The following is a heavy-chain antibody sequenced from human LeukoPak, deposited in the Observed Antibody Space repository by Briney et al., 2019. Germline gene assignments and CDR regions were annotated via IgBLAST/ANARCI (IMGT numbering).Heavy chain of an antibody. V-gene: IGHV4-59*01. Sequence: ETLSLTCTVSGGSISSYYWSWIRQPAGKGLEWIGYIYYSGSTNYNPSLKSRVTISVDTSKNQFSLKLSSVTAADTAVYYCASTTSSSWSNWFDPWGQGTLVTVSS. J-gene: IGHJ5*02. CDR3: ASTTSSSWSNWFDP. CDR1: GGSISSYY. D-gene: IGHD6-13*01. CDR2: IYYSGST.